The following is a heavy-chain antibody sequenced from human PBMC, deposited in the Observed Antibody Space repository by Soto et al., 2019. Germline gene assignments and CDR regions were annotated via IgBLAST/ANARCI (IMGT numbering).Heavy chain of an antibody. Sequence: GGSLRLSCAASGFTFSSYAMSWVRQAPGKGLEWVSAISGSGGSTYYADSVKGRFTISRDNSKNTLYLQMNSLRAEDTAVYYCAKVIVDRAKFNRVEEDGKEYYYYGMDVWGQGTTVTVSS. D-gene: IGHD1-26*01. V-gene: IGHV3-23*01. CDR3: AKVIVDRAKFNRVEEDGKEYYYYGMDV. J-gene: IGHJ6*02. CDR2: ISGSGGST. CDR1: GFTFSSYA.